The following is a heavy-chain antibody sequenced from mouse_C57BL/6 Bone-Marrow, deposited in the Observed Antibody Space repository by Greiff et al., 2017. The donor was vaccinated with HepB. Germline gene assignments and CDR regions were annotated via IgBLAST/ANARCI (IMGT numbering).Heavy chain of an antibody. CDR3: ARHLYYYAMDY. J-gene: IGHJ4*01. V-gene: IGHV5-6*01. CDR1: GFTFSSYG. Sequence: EVHLVESGGDLVKPGGSLKLSCAASGFTFSSYGMSWVRQTPDKRLEWVATISSGGSYTYYPDSVKGRCTISRDNAKNTLYLQMSSLKSEDTAMYYCARHLYYYAMDYWGQGTSVTVSS. CDR2: ISSGGSYT.